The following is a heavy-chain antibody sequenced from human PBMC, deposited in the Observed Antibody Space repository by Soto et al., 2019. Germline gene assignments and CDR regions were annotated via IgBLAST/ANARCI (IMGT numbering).Heavy chain of an antibody. D-gene: IGHD3-3*02. V-gene: IGHV1-18*01. CDR2: ISAYNGNT. Sequence: ASVKVSCKASGYTFTSYGISWVRQAPGQGLEWMGWISAYNGNTNYAQKLQGRVTMTTDTSTSTAYMELRSLRSDDTAVYYCARGSGILTFLAWSFGWFDPWGQGTPVTVSS. CDR3: ARGSGILTFLAWSFGWFDP. CDR1: GYTFTSYG. J-gene: IGHJ5*02.